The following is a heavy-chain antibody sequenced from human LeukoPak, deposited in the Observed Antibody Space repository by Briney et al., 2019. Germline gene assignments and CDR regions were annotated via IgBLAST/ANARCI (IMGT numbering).Heavy chain of an antibody. J-gene: IGHJ4*02. CDR2: IKQDGSES. CDR3: ANVRVG. Sequence: GGSLRLSCAASGFTFSSHWVDWVRQAPGKGLEWVANIKQDGSESYYLDSVKGRFTISRDNAKSSLYLQMNSLRAEDTAVYYCANVRVGWGRGTLVTVSS. CDR1: GFTFSSHW. D-gene: IGHD2-8*02. V-gene: IGHV3-7*01.